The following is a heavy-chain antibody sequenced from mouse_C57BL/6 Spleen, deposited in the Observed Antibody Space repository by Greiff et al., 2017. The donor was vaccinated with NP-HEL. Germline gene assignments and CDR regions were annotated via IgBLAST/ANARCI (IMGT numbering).Heavy chain of an antibody. D-gene: IGHD2-1*01. CDR3: ARSWGNYVSYYAMDY. V-gene: IGHV1-7*01. J-gene: IGHJ4*01. CDR2: IDPSSGYT. Sequence: VQVVESGTELAKPGASVKLSCKASGYTFTSYWMHWVKQRPGQGLEWIGYIDPSSGYTKYNQKFKDKATLTADKSSSTAYMQLSSLTYEDSAVYYCARSWGNYVSYYAMDYWGQGTSVTVSS. CDR1: GYTFTSYW.